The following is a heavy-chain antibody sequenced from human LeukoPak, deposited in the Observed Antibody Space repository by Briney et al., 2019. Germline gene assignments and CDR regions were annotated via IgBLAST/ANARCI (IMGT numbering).Heavy chain of an antibody. CDR2: ISYDGSNK. Sequence: QSGGSLRLSCAASGYIFSNYGMHWVRQAPGKGLEWVAVISYDGSNKYYADSVKGRFTISRDNSKNTLYLQMNSLRAEDTAVYYCANFGDYDSSGYYYADYFDYWGQGTLVTVSS. V-gene: IGHV3-30*18. CDR3: ANFGDYDSSGYYYADYFDY. D-gene: IGHD3-22*01. CDR1: GYIFSNYG. J-gene: IGHJ4*02.